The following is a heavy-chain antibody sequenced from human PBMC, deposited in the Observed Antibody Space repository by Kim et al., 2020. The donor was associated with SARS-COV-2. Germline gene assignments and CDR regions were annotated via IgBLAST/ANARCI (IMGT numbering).Heavy chain of an antibody. CDR3: AKPTMIVVVKPYYFDY. CDR2: ISGSGGST. J-gene: IGHJ4*02. CDR1: GFTFSSYA. Sequence: GGSLRLSCAASGFTFSSYAMSWVRQAPGKGLEWVSAISGSGGSTYYADSVKGRFTISRDNSKNTLYLQMNSLRAEDTAVYYCAKPTMIVVVKPYYFDYWGQGTLVTVSS. D-gene: IGHD3-22*01. V-gene: IGHV3-23*01.